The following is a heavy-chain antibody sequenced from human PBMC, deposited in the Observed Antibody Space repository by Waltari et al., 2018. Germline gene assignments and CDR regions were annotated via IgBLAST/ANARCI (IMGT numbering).Heavy chain of an antibody. D-gene: IGHD6-19*01. CDR2: INHSGST. Sequence: QVQLQQWGAGLLKPSETLSLTCAVYGGSFSGYYWSWIRQPPGKGLEWIGEINHSGSTNYNTSLKIRVTIAVDTSKNQFSMKLSSVTAADTAVYYCARGRAVAGTRAGWFDPWGQGTLVTVSS. J-gene: IGHJ5*02. CDR3: ARGRAVAGTRAGWFDP. V-gene: IGHV4-34*01. CDR1: GGSFSGYY.